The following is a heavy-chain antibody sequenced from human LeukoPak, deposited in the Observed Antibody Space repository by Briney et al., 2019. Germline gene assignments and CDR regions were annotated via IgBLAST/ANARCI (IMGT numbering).Heavy chain of an antibody. CDR1: GFTFSSYA. D-gene: IGHD2-2*01. CDR3: AKPHCSSTSCSFDY. V-gene: IGHV3-23*01. J-gene: IGHJ4*02. Sequence: PGGSLRLSCAASGFTFSSYAVSWVRQAPGKGLEWVSAISGSGGSTYYADSVKGRFTISRDNSKNTLYLQMNSLRAEDTAVYYCAKPHCSSTSCSFDYWGQGTLVTVSS. CDR2: ISGSGGST.